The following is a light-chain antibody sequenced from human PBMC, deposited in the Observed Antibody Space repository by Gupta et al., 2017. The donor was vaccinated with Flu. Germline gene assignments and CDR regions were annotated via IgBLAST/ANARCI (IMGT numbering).Light chain of an antibody. CDR2: DAS. Sequence: IVLTQSPATLSLSPGERATLSCRASQSVSSYLAWYQQKPGQAPRLLIYDASNRATGIPARFSGSGSGTEFTLTISSLEPEDFAVYYCQQRSNWPWTFGQGTKVEIK. J-gene: IGKJ1*01. CDR1: QSVSSY. CDR3: QQRSNWPWT. V-gene: IGKV3-11*01.